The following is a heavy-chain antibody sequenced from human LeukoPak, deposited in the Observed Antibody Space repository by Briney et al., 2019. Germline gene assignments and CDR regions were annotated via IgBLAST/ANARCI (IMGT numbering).Heavy chain of an antibody. Sequence: GGSLRLSCAASGFTFSSYGMHWVRQAPGKGLEWVAVIWYDRSNKYYADSVKGRFTISRDNFKDMLYLQMNSLRAEDTAVYYCAKESGDLSLYYYYYMDVWGKGTTVTVSS. D-gene: IGHD4-17*01. J-gene: IGHJ6*03. V-gene: IGHV3-33*06. CDR1: GFTFSSYG. CDR3: AKESGDLSLYYYYYMDV. CDR2: IWYDRSNK.